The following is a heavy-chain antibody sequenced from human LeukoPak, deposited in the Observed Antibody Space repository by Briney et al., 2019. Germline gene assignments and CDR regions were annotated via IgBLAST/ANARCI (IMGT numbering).Heavy chain of an antibody. CDR3: ARAGGCSAGSCFRS. D-gene: IGHD2-15*01. Sequence: ASVKVSCKASGYTFTCYYMHWVRQAPGQGLEWMGWINPNSGDTNYAQKSQGRVTVTRDTSISTAYMELSRLRSDDTAVFYCARAGGCSAGSCFRSWGQGTLVTVSS. V-gene: IGHV1-2*02. CDR2: INPNSGDT. CDR1: GYTFTCYY. J-gene: IGHJ5*02.